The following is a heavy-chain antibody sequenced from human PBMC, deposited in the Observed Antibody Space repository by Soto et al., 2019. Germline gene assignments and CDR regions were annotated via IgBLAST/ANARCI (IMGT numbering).Heavy chain of an antibody. CDR3: AIANYGDNDY. V-gene: IGHV1-18*01. Sequence: QVQLVQSGAEVKKPGASVKVSCKAPGYIFPSSTISWVRQAPGQGLEWMGWISAYNGNIKDAQKFQGRFTMTTDTSTSKAYMELRSLTSAATAMYYCAIANYGDNDYWGQGTLVTVSS. CDR1: GYIFPSST. D-gene: IGHD4-17*01. J-gene: IGHJ4*02. CDR2: ISAYNGNI.